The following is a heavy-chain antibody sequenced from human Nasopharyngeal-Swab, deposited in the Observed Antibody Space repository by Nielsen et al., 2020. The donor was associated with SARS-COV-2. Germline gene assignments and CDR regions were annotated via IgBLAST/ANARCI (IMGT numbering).Heavy chain of an antibody. D-gene: IGHD5-24*01. V-gene: IGHV3-21*01. J-gene: IGHJ6*02. Sequence: GESLKISCAASGFTFSSYNMNWVRQAPGKGLEWVSSISSSGSYIYYSDSMKGRFTVSRDNAKNSLYLQMNSLRAEDTAVYYCARDLERWLQADYYNYYGMDAWGQGTTVTVSS. CDR2: ISSSGSYI. CDR1: GFTFSSYN. CDR3: ARDLERWLQADYYNYYGMDA.